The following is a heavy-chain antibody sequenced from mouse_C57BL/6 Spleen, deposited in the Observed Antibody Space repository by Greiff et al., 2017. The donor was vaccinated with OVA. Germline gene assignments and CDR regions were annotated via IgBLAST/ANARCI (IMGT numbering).Heavy chain of an antibody. CDR2: IDPETGGT. CDR1: GYTFTDYE. V-gene: IGHV1-15*01. J-gene: IGHJ1*03. CDR3: TRDYGTHWYFDV. Sequence: QVQLKQSGAELVRPGASVTLSCKASGYTFTDYEMHWVKQTPVHVLEWIGAIDPETGGTAYNQKFKGKAILTADKSSSTAYMELRSLTSEDSAVYYCTRDYGTHWYFDVWGTVTTVTVSS. D-gene: IGHD1-1*01.